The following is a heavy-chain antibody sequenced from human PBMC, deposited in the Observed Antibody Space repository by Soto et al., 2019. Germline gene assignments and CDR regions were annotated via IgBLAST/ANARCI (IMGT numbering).Heavy chain of an antibody. D-gene: IGHD1-26*01. CDR3: VRDPVALRNRVRVGYFNL. J-gene: IGHJ2*01. V-gene: IGHV3-33*01. CDR1: GFVFNMYG. CDR2: IWHDGSGT. Sequence: QVKLVECGGGVVQPGRSLRLSCAASGFVFNMYGMHWVRQAPGKGLEWVGVIWHDGSGTYYADALKGRFTISRDNSKNTLFLQMDSLTVEDTAVYYCVRDPVALRNRVRVGYFNLWGRGTQVTVSS.